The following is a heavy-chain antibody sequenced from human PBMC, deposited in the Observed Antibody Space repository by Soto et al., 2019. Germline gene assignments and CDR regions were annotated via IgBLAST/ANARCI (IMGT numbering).Heavy chain of an antibody. J-gene: IGHJ6*02. CDR3: ARERYNYGSGSYYLTGGMDV. Sequence: QVQLQESGPGLVKPSETLSLTCTVSGGSISSYYWSWIRQPPGKGLEWIGYIYYSGSTNYNPSPKRRVTISVETSKNQFPLKLSSVTAADTAVHYCARERYNYGSGSYYLTGGMDVWGQGTTVTVSS. CDR2: IYYSGST. D-gene: IGHD3-10*01. CDR1: GGSISSYY. V-gene: IGHV4-59*01.